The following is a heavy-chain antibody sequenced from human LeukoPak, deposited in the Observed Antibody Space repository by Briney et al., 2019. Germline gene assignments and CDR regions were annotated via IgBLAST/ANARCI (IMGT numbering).Heavy chain of an antibody. CDR1: GGSISSYY. V-gene: IGHV4-59*01. CDR3: ARRQRGYDGPWSSAI. J-gene: IGHJ3*02. Sequence: PSETLSLSCTVSGGSISSYYWSWIRQPPGKRLEWIGHIYYSGSTNYNPSLKSRVTISVDTSKNQFSLKLSSVTAADTAVYYCARRQRGYDGPWSSAIWSQGTMVTVSS. CDR2: IYYSGST. D-gene: IGHD5-12*01.